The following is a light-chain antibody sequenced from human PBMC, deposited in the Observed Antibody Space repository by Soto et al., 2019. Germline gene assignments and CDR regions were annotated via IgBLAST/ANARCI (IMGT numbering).Light chain of an antibody. J-gene: IGKJ1*01. CDR1: QDIRAD. CDR2: VTS. CDR3: LQHNTYPRT. V-gene: IGKV1-17*01. Sequence: DIQMTQSPSSLSASVGDRVTITCRASQDIRADLAWYQQKPGKAPKRLIYVTSSLQSGVPSRFSGSGYGTEFTLTISSLQPEDFAAYYCLQHNTYPRTFGQGTNVEMK.